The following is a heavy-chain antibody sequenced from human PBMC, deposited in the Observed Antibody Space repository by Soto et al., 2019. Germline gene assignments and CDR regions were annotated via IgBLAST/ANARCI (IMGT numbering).Heavy chain of an antibody. Sequence: PSDTLSLTCVLYGRSFSGYYWRWLRQPPGNGLEWIGEINHSGSTNYNPSLKSRVTISVDTSKNQFSLKLSSVTAADTAVYYCARGPIVIAAAGTPHFDNWGQGTLVTVSS. CDR2: INHSGST. V-gene: IGHV4-34*01. D-gene: IGHD6-13*01. CDR3: ARGPIVIAAAGTPHFDN. J-gene: IGHJ4*02. CDR1: GRSFSGYY.